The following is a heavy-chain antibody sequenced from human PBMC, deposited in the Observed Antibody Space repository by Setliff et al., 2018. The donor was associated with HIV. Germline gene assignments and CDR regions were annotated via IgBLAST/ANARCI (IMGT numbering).Heavy chain of an antibody. J-gene: IGHJ6*03. Sequence: GGSLSLSCAASGFTFSSYAMSWVRQAPGKGLEWVSGISGGGASTYYADSVKGRFTVSRDNSKSTLYLQMNSLRAEDTATYYCARGTDYDLWTYYYYMDVWGKGTTVTVSS. D-gene: IGHD3-3*01. V-gene: IGHV3-23*01. CDR3: ARGTDYDLWTYYYYMDV. CDR2: ISGGGAST. CDR1: GFTFSSYA.